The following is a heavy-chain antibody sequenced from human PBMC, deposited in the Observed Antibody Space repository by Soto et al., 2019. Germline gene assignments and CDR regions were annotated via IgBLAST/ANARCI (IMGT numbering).Heavy chain of an antibody. D-gene: IGHD1-26*01. CDR3: ARDKIVGATHFDF. CDR1: GFTFGTYW. J-gene: IGHJ4*02. V-gene: IGHV3-7*03. CDR2: IKQDGSER. Sequence: PGGSLRLSCAASGFTFGTYWMSWVRQAPGKGPEWLANIKQDGSERYYADSVKGRFTISRDNAKNSLYLQMNTLRAEDTAVYYCARDKIVGATHFDFWGPGNLVTVSS.